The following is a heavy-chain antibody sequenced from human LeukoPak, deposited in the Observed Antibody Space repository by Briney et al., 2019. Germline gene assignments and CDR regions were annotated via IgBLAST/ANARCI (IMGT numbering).Heavy chain of an antibody. D-gene: IGHD3-9*01. Sequence: PGGSLRLSCAASGFTFSSYAMHWVRQAPGKGLEWVAVISYDGSNKYYADCVKGRFTISRDNSKNTLYLQMNSLRAEDTAVYYCARSLGDILTGYDYWGQGTLVTVSS. CDR1: GFTFSSYA. CDR2: ISYDGSNK. J-gene: IGHJ4*02. V-gene: IGHV3-30-3*01. CDR3: ARSLGDILTGYDY.